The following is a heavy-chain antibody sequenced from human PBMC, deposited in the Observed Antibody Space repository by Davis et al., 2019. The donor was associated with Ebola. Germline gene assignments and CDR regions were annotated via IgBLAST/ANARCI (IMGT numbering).Heavy chain of an antibody. CDR3: ARSNIAARPGYYYGMDV. Sequence: GESLNTSCAASGFTFSSYSMNWVRQAPGKGLEWVSSISSSSSYIYYADSVKGRFTISRDNAKNSLYLQMNSLRAEDTAVYYCARSNIAARPGYYYGMDVWGQGTTVTVSS. CDR1: GFTFSSYS. D-gene: IGHD6-6*01. CDR2: ISSSSSYI. J-gene: IGHJ6*02. V-gene: IGHV3-21*01.